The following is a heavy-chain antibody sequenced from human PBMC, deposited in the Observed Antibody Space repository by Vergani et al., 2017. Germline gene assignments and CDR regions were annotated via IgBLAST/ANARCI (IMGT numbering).Heavy chain of an antibody. Sequence: QVQLVESGGGVVQPGRSLRLSCAASGFTFSSYAMHWVRQAPGKGLEWVAVISYDGSNKYYADSVKGRFTISRDNTKTTLYLQMNSLRAEDTAVYYCARDNPGKLLWFGESGGYFDYWGQGTLVTVSS. CDR3: ARDNPGKLLWFGESGGYFDY. CDR2: ISYDGSNK. V-gene: IGHV3-30*04. J-gene: IGHJ4*02. D-gene: IGHD3-10*01. CDR1: GFTFSSYA.